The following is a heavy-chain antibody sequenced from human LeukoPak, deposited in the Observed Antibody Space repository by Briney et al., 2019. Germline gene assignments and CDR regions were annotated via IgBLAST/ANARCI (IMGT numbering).Heavy chain of an antibody. CDR1: GYTFTSYG. V-gene: IGHV1-18*01. J-gene: IGHJ4*02. D-gene: IGHD3-22*01. CDR2: ISAYNGNT. CDR3: AREAQDSSGYYPDY. Sequence: ASVKVSCKASGYTFTSYGISWVRQAPGQGLEWMGWISAYNGNTNYAQKLQGRVTMATDTSTSTAYMELRSLRSDDTAVYYCAREAQDSSGYYPDYWGQGTLVTVSS.